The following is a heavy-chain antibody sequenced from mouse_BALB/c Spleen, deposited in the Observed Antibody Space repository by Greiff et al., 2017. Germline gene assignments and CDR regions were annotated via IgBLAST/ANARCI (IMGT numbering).Heavy chain of an antibody. Sequence: QVQLQQSGAELAKPGASVKMSCKASGYTFTSYWMHWVKQRPGQGLEWIGYINPSTGYTEYNQKFKDKATLTADKSSSTAYMQLSSLTSEDSAVYYCARRALYWYFDVWGAGTTVTVSS. CDR3: ARRALYWYFDV. CDR1: GYTFTSYW. J-gene: IGHJ1*01. D-gene: IGHD3-3*01. V-gene: IGHV1-7*01. CDR2: INPSTGYT.